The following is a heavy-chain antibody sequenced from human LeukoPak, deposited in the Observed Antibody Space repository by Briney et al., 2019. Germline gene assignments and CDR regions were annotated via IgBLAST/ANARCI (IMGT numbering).Heavy chain of an antibody. J-gene: IGHJ1*01. CDR1: GGTFSSYA. CDR3: ARLPFREQQLVRLHFQH. CDR2: IIPIFGTA. V-gene: IGHV1-69*13. Sequence: ASVKVSCKASGGTFSSYAISWVRQAPGQGLEWMGGIIPIFGTANYAQKFQGRVTITADESTSTAYMELSSLRSEDTAMYYCARLPFREQQLVRLHFQHWGQGTLVTVSS. D-gene: IGHD6-13*01.